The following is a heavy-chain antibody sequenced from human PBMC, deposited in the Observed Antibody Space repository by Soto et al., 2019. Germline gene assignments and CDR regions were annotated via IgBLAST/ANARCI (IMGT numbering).Heavy chain of an antibody. D-gene: IGHD3-9*01. J-gene: IGHJ3*02. V-gene: IGHV4-59*01. CDR2: MFDKGSS. CDR1: DGSISNYY. Sequence: QVQLQESGPGLVKPSETLSLTCTVSDGSISNYYWSWIRQSPGRGLEWIGYMFDKGSSNYNPTLKNRVTMSLDTSKNQISLKMTSVTPADTAVYYCARAGVLRYFGSIWGQGTTVTVSS. CDR3: ARAGVLRYFGSI.